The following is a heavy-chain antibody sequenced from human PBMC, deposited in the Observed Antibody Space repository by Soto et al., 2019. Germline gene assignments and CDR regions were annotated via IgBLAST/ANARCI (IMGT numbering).Heavy chain of an antibody. D-gene: IGHD2-21*02. V-gene: IGHV3-21*01. J-gene: IGHJ4*02. CDR3: ARDLAYCGGDCYSRGIY. CDR2: ISSSSSYI. Sequence: GGSLRLSCAASGFTFSSYSMNWVRQAPGKGLEWVSSISSSSSYIYYADSVKGRFTISRDNAKNSLYLQMNSLRAEDTAVYYCARDLAYCGGDCYSRGIYWGQGTLVTVSS. CDR1: GFTFSSYS.